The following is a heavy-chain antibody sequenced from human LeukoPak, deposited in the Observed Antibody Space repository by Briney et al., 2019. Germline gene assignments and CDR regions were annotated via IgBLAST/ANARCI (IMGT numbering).Heavy chain of an antibody. D-gene: IGHD3-22*01. CDR1: GGTFSSYA. CDR2: IIPIFGTA. J-gene: IGHJ5*02. Sequence: GASVKVSCKASGGTFSSYAISWVRQAPGQGLEWMGGIIPIFGTANYAQKFQGRVTITADKSTSTAYMELSSLRSEDTAVYYCARVWPRGAYYYDSSGYYGVLNWFDPWGQGTLVTVSS. CDR3: ARVWPRGAYYYDSSGYYGVLNWFDP. V-gene: IGHV1-69*06.